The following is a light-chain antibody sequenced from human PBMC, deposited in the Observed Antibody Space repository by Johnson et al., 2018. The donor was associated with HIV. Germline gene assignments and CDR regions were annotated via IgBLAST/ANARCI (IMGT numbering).Light chain of an antibody. Sequence: HSVLTQPPSVSAAPGQRVTISCSGSTSNFENYYVSWYQHLPGTAPKLLIFKNNERPSGIPDRFSGSKSGTSATLGIAGLQTGDEADYYCGTWDKSLNTGAVFGTGTKVTVL. J-gene: IGLJ1*01. CDR1: TSNFENYY. CDR3: GTWDKSLNTGAV. CDR2: KNN. V-gene: IGLV1-51*02.